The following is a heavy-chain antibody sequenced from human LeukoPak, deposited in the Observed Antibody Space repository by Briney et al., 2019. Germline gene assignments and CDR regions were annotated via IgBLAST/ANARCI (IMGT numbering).Heavy chain of an antibody. D-gene: IGHD6-19*01. V-gene: IGHV3-23*01. J-gene: IGHJ4*02. Sequence: GGSLRLSCAASGFAFSSYAMSWVRQAPGKGLEWVSAISGSGGSTYYADSVKGRFTISRDNSKDTLYLQMNSLRAEDTAVYYCAKAGGFGGWYYFDYWGQGTLVTVSS. CDR2: ISGSGGST. CDR1: GFAFSSYA. CDR3: AKAGGFGGWYYFDY.